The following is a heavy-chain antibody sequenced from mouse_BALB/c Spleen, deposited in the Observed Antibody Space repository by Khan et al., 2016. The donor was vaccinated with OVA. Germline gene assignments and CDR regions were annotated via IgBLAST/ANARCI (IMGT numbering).Heavy chain of an antibody. D-gene: IGHD2-14*01. CDR1: GFSLTNYG. J-gene: IGHJ3*01. CDR3: AKGDYRYGKIDY. CDR2: IWRGGNT. Sequence: QVQLKQSGPGLVQPSQSLSITCTVSGFSLTNYGVYWVRQPPGKGLEWLGVIWRGGNTDYNAALMSRLSITKDNSKSQVFLKMNSLQADDTAIYYGAKGDYRYGKIDYWGQGTLVTVSA. V-gene: IGHV2-5*01.